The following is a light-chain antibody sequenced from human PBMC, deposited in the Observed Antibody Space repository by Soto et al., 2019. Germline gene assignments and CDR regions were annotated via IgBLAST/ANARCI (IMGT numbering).Light chain of an antibody. J-gene: IGLJ1*01. CDR3: GTWDNSLSIYV. CDR1: SSNIGNNY. V-gene: IGLV1-51*02. Sequence: QSVLTQPPSVSAAPGQKVTISCSGTSSNIGNNYVSWYQHFPGTAPKLLIYEDNKRPSEIPDRFSGSKSGTSATLGLSGLQTGDDADYYCGTWDNSLSIYVFATGTKVTV. CDR2: EDN.